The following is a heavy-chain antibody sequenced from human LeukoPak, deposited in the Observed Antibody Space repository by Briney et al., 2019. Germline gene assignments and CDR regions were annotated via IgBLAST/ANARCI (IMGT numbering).Heavy chain of an antibody. V-gene: IGHV3-7*04. D-gene: IGHD5-24*01. CDR1: GFPFSSYW. CDR3: TRVGYIDEGIDY. CDR2: IKQDGSKK. Sequence: GGSLRPSCVASGFPFSSYWMTWVRQAPGKGLEWVANIKQDGSKKSYVDSVKGRFTISRDNAKNSLYLQMNSLRAEDTAIYYCTRVGYIDEGIDYWGQGTLVTVSS. J-gene: IGHJ4*02.